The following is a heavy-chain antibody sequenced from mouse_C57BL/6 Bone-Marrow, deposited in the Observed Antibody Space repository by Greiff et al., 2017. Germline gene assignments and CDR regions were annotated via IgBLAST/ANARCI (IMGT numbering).Heavy chain of an antibody. J-gene: IGHJ3*01. V-gene: IGHV1-81*01. D-gene: IGHD2-2*01. CDR1: GYTFTSYG. CDR3: ARCGYNGFAY. CDR2: IYPRSGNT. Sequence: QVQLQQSGAELARPGASVKLSCKASGYTFTSYGISWVKQRTGQGLEWIGEIYPRSGNTYYNEKFKGKATLTADKSSSQAYMELRSLTSEDSAVYFCARCGYNGFAYWVQWTLVTVSA.